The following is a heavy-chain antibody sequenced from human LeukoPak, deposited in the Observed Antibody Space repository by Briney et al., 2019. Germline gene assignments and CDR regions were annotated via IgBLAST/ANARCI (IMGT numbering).Heavy chain of an antibody. D-gene: IGHD3-3*01. Sequence: GGSLRLSCAASGFIFSNYAMSWVRQVPGRGLEWVSTISSRGDSTYVADSVKGRFTISRDNSKNTLFLQMNSLRAEDTALYYCAKGLREYDFWSGYATWGQGTLVTASS. CDR3: AKGLREYDFWSGYAT. V-gene: IGHV3-23*01. CDR1: GFIFSNYA. CDR2: ISSRGDST. J-gene: IGHJ5*02.